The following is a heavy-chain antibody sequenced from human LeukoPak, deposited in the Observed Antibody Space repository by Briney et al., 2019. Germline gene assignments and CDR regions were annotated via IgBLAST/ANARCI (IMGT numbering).Heavy chain of an antibody. CDR2: IYYSGST. V-gene: IGHV4-30-4*01. CDR1: GGSTSSGDYY. Sequence: PSQTLSLTCTVSGGSTSSGDYYWSWTRQPPGKGLEWIGYIYYSGSTYYNPSLKSRVTISVDTSKNQFSLKLSSVTAADTAVYYCARGIYCSGGSCHNWFDPWGQGTLVTVSS. D-gene: IGHD2-15*01. CDR3: ARGIYCSGGSCHNWFDP. J-gene: IGHJ5*02.